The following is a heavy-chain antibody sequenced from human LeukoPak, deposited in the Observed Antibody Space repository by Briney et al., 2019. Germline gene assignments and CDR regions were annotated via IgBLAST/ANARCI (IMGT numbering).Heavy chain of an antibody. CDR1: GFTFSSYS. Sequence: PGGSLRLSCAASGFTFSSYSMNWVRQAPGKGLEWVSSISSSSSYIYYADSVKGRFTISRDNAKNSLYLQMNSLRAEDTAVYYCASLRGGIYYYYYMDVWGKGTTVTVSS. CDR3: ASLRGGIYYYYYMDV. D-gene: IGHD3-16*01. V-gene: IGHV3-21*01. CDR2: ISSSSSYI. J-gene: IGHJ6*03.